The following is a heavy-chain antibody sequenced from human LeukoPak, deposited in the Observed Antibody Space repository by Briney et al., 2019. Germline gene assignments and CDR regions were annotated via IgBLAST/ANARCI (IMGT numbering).Heavy chain of an antibody. V-gene: IGHV4-4*09. CDR1: GGSISGYY. Sequence: SETLSLTCTVSGGSISGYYWSWIRQPPGKGLEWIGYIYTSGSTNYNPSLKSRVTISVDTSKNQFSLKLSSVTAADTAVYYCARSDYGGNQYYFDYWGQGTLVTVSS. J-gene: IGHJ4*02. D-gene: IGHD4-23*01. CDR3: ARSDYGGNQYYFDY. CDR2: IYTSGST.